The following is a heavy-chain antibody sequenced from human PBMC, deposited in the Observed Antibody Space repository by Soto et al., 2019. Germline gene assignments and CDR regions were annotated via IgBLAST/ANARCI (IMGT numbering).Heavy chain of an antibody. CDR2: INAANGDT. Sequence: VRVSCKASGYTFACYGIHWVRQAAGQMLAWMGWINAANGDTKYSPKFQGRVTITRDTSASTAYMELSSLRSEDTAVYYCVRRQVSATGIDWFDPWGQGTLVSVSS. CDR3: VRRQVSATGIDWFDP. CDR1: GYTFACYG. D-gene: IGHD6-13*01. J-gene: IGHJ5*02. V-gene: IGHV1-3*01.